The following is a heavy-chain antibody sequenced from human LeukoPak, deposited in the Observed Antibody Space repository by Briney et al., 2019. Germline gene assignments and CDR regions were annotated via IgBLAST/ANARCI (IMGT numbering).Heavy chain of an antibody. CDR3: ARVTLGAFDT. J-gene: IGHJ3*02. CDR2: INWNGGST. Sequence: PRGSLRLSCAASGFTFYDYLMSWVRQAPRKRLEWVSGINWNGGSTGYADSVKGRFTISRDNAKNSLYLQMNSLRAEDTAVYHCARVTLGAFDTWGQGTMVTVSS. CDR1: GFTFYDYL. V-gene: IGHV3-20*01.